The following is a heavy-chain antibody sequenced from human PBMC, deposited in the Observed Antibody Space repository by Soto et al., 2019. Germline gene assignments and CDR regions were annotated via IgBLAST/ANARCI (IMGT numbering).Heavy chain of an antibody. Sequence: QVQLVQSGAEVKEPGASVKVSCKASGYTFTTYAMHWVRQAPGQRLEWMGWINAGNGNTKYSQKFQGRVTITRDTSASTAYMELSSLRSEGTAVYYCARGYCSGGTCYASDYWGQGTLVTVSS. CDR2: INAGNGNT. CDR1: GYTFTTYA. V-gene: IGHV1-3*01. J-gene: IGHJ4*02. CDR3: ARGYCSGGTCYASDY. D-gene: IGHD2-15*01.